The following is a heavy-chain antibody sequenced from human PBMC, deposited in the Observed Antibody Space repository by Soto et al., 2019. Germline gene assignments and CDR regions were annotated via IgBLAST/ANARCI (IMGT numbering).Heavy chain of an antibody. D-gene: IGHD3-9*01. J-gene: IGHJ4*02. V-gene: IGHV3-43*02. Sequence: GGSLRLSCAASGFTFNNYAINWVRQVPGKGLEWVSGISGRGGNTFYADSMKGRFTISGDNAKNSLYLQMNSLRAEDTALYYCAKSFTIFVVDSFDYWGQGTLVTVSS. CDR3: AKSFTIFVVDSFDY. CDR2: ISGRGGNT. CDR1: GFTFNNYA.